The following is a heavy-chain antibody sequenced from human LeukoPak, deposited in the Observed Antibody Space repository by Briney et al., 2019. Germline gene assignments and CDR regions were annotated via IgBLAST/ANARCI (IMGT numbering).Heavy chain of an antibody. J-gene: IGHJ4*02. V-gene: IGHV4-38-2*02. Sequence: AETLSLTCTVSGYSISSGDYWGWIRQPPGKGLEWIGSIYHSGSTYYNPSLKSRVTISVDTSKNPFSLKLSSVTAADTAVYYCASLRYYYGSGSNLADWGQGTLVTVSS. CDR3: ASLRYYYGSGSNLAD. CDR2: IYHSGST. D-gene: IGHD3-10*01. CDR1: GYSISSGDY.